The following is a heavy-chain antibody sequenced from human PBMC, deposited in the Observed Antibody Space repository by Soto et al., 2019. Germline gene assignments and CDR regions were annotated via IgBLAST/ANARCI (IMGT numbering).Heavy chain of an antibody. D-gene: IGHD6-13*01. J-gene: IGHJ4*02. V-gene: IGHV3-7*01. CDR2: INLDGITT. CDR1: GFSFSSSW. Sequence: EVQLVESGGGLVQPGGSLRLSCAVSGFSFSSSWMTWVRQAPGNGLEWLANINLDGITTRYVDSVKGRFTVSRDNAKKSLFLQMNSLRVEDTAVYYCARDAAFRRFDYRGQGTLVTVSS. CDR3: ARDAAFRRFDY.